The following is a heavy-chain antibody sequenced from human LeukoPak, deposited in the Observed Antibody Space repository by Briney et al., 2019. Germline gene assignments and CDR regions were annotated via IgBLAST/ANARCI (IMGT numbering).Heavy chain of an antibody. CDR2: IKQDGSEK. CDR1: GFTFSSYW. Sequence: QPGGPLRLSCAASGFTFSSYWMSWVRQAPGKGLEWVANIKQDGSEKYYVDSVKGRFTISRDNAKNSLYLQMNSLRAEDTAVYYCAREAGYSYGSNWFDPWGQGTLVTVSS. J-gene: IGHJ5*02. D-gene: IGHD5-18*01. CDR3: AREAGYSYGSNWFDP. V-gene: IGHV3-7*01.